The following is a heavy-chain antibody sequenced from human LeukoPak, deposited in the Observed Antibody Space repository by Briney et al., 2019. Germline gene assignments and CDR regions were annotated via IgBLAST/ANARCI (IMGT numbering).Heavy chain of an antibody. CDR1: GFTFISYG. CDR2: IWYDGSKK. CDR3: ARDLLPFVTPFDY. Sequence: GGSLRLSCAASGFTFISYGIHWVRQAPGKGLGWVAVIWYDGSKKYDADSVKGRFTISRDNSKNTLYLQMNSLRAEDTAVYYCARDLLPFVTPFDYWGQGTLVTVSS. J-gene: IGHJ4*02. V-gene: IGHV3-33*01. D-gene: IGHD3-16*02.